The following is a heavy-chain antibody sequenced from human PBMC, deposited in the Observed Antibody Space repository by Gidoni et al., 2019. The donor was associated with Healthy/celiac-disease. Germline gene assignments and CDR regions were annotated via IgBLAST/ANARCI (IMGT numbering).Heavy chain of an antibody. CDR2: IYPGDSDT. CDR3: ARHGVSDYYDSSGYGAAFDI. D-gene: IGHD3-22*01. V-gene: IGHV5-51*01. J-gene: IGHJ3*02. CDR1: GYSFTSYW. Sequence: EVQLVQSGAEVKKPGEARKISCKGSGYSFTSYWNGWVRQMPGKGREWMGIIYPGDSDTRYSPSFQGQVTISADKSISTAYLQWSSLKASDTAMYYCARHGVSDYYDSSGYGAAFDIWGQGTMVTVSS.